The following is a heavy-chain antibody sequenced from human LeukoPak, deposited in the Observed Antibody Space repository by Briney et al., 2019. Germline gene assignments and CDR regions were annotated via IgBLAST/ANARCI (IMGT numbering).Heavy chain of an antibody. Sequence: PGGSLRLSCAASGFTFSSYSMNWVRQAPGKGLEWVSSISSSSSYIYYADSVKGRFTISRDNSKNTLYLQMNSLRAEDTAVYYCAKVSSSGWYGYFDYWGQGTLVTVSS. CDR3: AKVSSSGWYGYFDY. CDR2: ISSSSSYI. CDR1: GFTFSSYS. D-gene: IGHD6-19*01. V-gene: IGHV3-21*04. J-gene: IGHJ4*02.